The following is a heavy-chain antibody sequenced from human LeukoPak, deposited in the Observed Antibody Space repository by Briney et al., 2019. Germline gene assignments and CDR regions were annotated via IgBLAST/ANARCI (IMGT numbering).Heavy chain of an antibody. D-gene: IGHD3-16*02. J-gene: IGHJ4*02. Sequence: SETLSLTCAVYGGSFSGYYWSWIRQPPGKGLEWIGEINHSGSTNYNPSLKSRVTISVDTSKNQFSLKLSSVPAADTAVYYCARRRGYYDYVWGSYRYPYYFDYWGQGTLVTVSS. CDR3: ARRRGYYDYVWGSYRYPYYFDY. CDR2: INHSGST. V-gene: IGHV4-34*01. CDR1: GGSFSGYY.